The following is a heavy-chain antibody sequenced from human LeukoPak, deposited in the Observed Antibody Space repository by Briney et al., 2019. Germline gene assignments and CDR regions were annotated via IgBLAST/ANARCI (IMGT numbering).Heavy chain of an antibody. Sequence: GGSLRLSGAASGFTFSSYAMHWVRQAPGKGLEWVAVISYDGSNKYYADSVKGRFTISRDNSKNTLYLQMNSLRAEDTAVYYCARDYDYESIRGGFDYWGQGTLVTVSS. J-gene: IGHJ4*02. CDR3: ARDYDYESIRGGFDY. CDR2: ISYDGSNK. D-gene: IGHD3-16*01. V-gene: IGHV3-30*04. CDR1: GFTFSSYA.